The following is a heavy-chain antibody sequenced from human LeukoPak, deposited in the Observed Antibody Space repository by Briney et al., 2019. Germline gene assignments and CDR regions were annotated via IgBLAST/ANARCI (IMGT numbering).Heavy chain of an antibody. CDR3: ARRSSTADFDY. CDR2: INHSGST. D-gene: IGHD6-13*01. V-gene: IGHV4-34*01. CDR1: GGSFSGYY. J-gene: IGHJ4*02. Sequence: SETLSLTCAVYGGSFSGYYWSWIRQPPGKGLEWIGEINHSGSTNYNPTLKSRVTISVDTSKNQFSLKLSSVTAADTAVYYCARRSSTADFDYWGQGTLVTVSS.